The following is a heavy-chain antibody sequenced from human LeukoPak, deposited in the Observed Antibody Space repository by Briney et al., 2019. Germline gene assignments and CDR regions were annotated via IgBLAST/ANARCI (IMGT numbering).Heavy chain of an antibody. D-gene: IGHD3-10*01. CDR3: AKARSKNYYGSGSGYMDV. V-gene: IGHV3-30*02. Sequence: GGSLRLSCAASGFTFSSYGMHWVRQAPGKGLEWVAFIRYDGSNKYYADSVKGRFTISRDNSKNTLYLQMNSLRAEDTAVYYCAKARSKNYYGSGSGYMDVWGKGTMVTISS. J-gene: IGHJ6*03. CDR1: GFTFSSYG. CDR2: IRYDGSNK.